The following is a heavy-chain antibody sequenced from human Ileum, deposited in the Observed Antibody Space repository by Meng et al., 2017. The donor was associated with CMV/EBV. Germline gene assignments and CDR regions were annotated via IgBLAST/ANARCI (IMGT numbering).Heavy chain of an antibody. D-gene: IGHD5-12*01. CDR2: INQYGST. Sequence: VQIQQWGAGLLKPSETLPLTCSLGGSVSPYTGSWIRQAPGKGLEGIGEINQYGSTNFNPSVKSRVTISRDTSKNQFSLRLNSVTAADAAVYYCVTADHHAIKYWGQGTLVTVSS. CDR1: GSVSPYT. V-gene: IGHV4-34*01. CDR3: VTADHHAIKY. J-gene: IGHJ4*02.